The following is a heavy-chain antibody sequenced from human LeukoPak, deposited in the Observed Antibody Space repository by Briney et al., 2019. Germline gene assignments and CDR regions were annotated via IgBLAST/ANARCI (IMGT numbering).Heavy chain of an antibody. CDR2: IIPIFGTA. CDR1: GGTFSSYA. CDR3: ARDGCSSTSCYNAFDI. Sequence: ASVKVSCKASGGTFSSYAISWERQAPGQGLEWMGGIIPIFGTANYAQKFQGRVTTTTDESTSTAYMELSSLRSEDTAVYYCARDGCSSTSCYNAFDIWGQGTMVTVSS. D-gene: IGHD2-2*01. V-gene: IGHV1-69*05. J-gene: IGHJ3*02.